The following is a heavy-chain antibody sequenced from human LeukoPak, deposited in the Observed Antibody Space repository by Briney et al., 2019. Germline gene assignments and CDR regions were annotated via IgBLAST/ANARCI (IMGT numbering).Heavy chain of an antibody. D-gene: IGHD5-24*01. J-gene: IGHJ4*02. CDR3: AKEGRSLQTY. CDR1: GFTFSDHA. CDR2: IKEDGTET. V-gene: IGHV3-7*03. Sequence: GGSLRLSCAASGFTFSDHAMSWVRLAPGKGLEWVANIKEDGTETYYVDSVKGRFTISRDNAKSSLYLQMNSLRVEDTAVYYCAKEGRSLQTYWGQGTLVTVSS.